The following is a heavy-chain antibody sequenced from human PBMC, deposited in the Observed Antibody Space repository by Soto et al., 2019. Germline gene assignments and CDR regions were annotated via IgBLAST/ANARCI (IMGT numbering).Heavy chain of an antibody. Sequence: QLQLQESGPGLVKPSDTLSLTCTVSGGSISSMYYWGWIRQPPGKGLEWIGSIYYSGSTYYNQALKSRVTISVDTSKTQFSQKLSSVTAADSAVYYCGGNPGLLWFDYWGQGTLVTVYS. J-gene: IGHJ4*02. V-gene: IGHV4-39*01. D-gene: IGHD2-15*01. CDR2: IYYSGST. CDR3: GGNPGLLWFDY. CDR1: GGSISSMYY.